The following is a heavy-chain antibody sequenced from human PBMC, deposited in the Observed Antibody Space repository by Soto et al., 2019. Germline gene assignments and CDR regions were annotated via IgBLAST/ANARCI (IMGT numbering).Heavy chain of an antibody. J-gene: IGHJ6*02. CDR3: ARERGYCTNGVCYYYYGMDV. Sequence: SETLSLTCTVSGGSISSYYWSWIRQPPGKGLEWIGYIYYSGSTNYNPSLKSRVTISVDTSKNQFSLKLSSVTAADTAVYYCARERGYCTNGVCYYYYGMDVWGQGTTVTVSS. V-gene: IGHV4-59*01. CDR1: GGSISSYY. D-gene: IGHD2-8*01. CDR2: IYYSGST.